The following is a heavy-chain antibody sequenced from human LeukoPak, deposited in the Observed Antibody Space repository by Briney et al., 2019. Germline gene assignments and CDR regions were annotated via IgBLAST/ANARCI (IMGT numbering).Heavy chain of an antibody. CDR3: AGDPGYYYYYGMDV. V-gene: IGHV3-74*01. CDR2: INSDGSST. J-gene: IGHJ6*02. CDR1: GFTFSSYW. Sequence: GGSLRLSCAASGFTFSSYWMHWVRQAPGKGLVWVSRINSDGSSTSYADSVKGRFTISRDNAKNTLYLQMNSLRAEDTAVYYCAGDPGYYYYYGMDVWGQGTTVTVSS.